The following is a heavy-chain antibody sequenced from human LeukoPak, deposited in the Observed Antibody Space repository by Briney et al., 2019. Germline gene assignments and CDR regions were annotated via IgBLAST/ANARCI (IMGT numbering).Heavy chain of an antibody. D-gene: IGHD1-26*01. J-gene: IGHJ3*02. V-gene: IGHV2-70*11. CDR2: IDRGDDK. CDR1: GFSRRTRGMC. Sequence: SGPTLVNPTQTLTLTCNFYGFSRRTRGMCVSWIRQPPGRALEYLTRIDRGDDKYYSTSLKTTLTISKDTSKNQVVLTMTNMDPVDTATYYCARMRAGGSYHDSFDIWGQGTMVTVSS. CDR3: ARMRAGGSYHDSFDI.